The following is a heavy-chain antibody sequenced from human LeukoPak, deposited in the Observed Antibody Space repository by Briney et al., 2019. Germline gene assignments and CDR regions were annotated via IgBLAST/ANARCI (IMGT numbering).Heavy chain of an antibody. D-gene: IGHD3-22*01. CDR1: GGSISSSSYY. V-gene: IGHV4-39*01. J-gene: IGHJ4*02. CDR3: ARLYYDSSGYYQICYFDY. CDR2: IYYSGST. Sequence: SETLSLTCTVSGGSISSSSYYWGWIRQPPGKGLEWIGSIYYSGSTYYNPSLKSRVTISVDTSKNQFSLDLSSVTAADAAVYYCARLYYDSSGYYQICYFDYWGQGTLVTVSS.